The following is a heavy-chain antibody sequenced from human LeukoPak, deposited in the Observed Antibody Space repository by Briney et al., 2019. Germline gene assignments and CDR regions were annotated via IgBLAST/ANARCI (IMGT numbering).Heavy chain of an antibody. J-gene: IGHJ4*02. CDR1: GYTFTSYD. Sequence: ASVKVSCKASGYTFTSYDINWVRQATGQGLEWMGWMNPNSGNTGYAQKFQGRVTMTRNTSISTAYMELRSLRSDDTAVYYCARDRCSSTSCYWGGYFDYWGQGTLVTVSS. D-gene: IGHD2-2*01. CDR3: ARDRCSSTSCYWGGYFDY. CDR2: MNPNSGNT. V-gene: IGHV1-8*01.